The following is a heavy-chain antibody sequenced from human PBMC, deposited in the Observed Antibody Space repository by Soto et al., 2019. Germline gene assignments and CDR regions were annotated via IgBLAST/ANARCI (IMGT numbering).Heavy chain of an antibody. J-gene: IGHJ4*02. Sequence: QVQLVQSGAEVKKPGASVKVSCKTSGYTFTNFGLSWVRQAPGQGLEWMGWISAYNGNTNYAQNFQGKVNLDPDTSPSTAYMEPRSPRSGDTAVDYCARGGAPIYYWGQGTLVTVSS. CDR1: GYTFTNFG. D-gene: IGHD5-12*01. CDR2: ISAYNGNT. V-gene: IGHV1-18*01. CDR3: ARGGAPIYY.